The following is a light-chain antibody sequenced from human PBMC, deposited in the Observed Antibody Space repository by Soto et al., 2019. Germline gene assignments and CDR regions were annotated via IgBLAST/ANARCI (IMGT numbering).Light chain of an antibody. CDR1: QSVSSSY. CDR2: GAS. CDR3: QQYSDWPLM. Sequence: EIVLTQSPGTLSLSPGERATLSCRASQSVSSSYLAWYQQKPGQAPRLLIYGASSRSTGIPDRFSGSGFGTDFTLTISRLEPEDFAVYYCQQYSDWPLMFGQGTKVDIK. J-gene: IGKJ1*01. V-gene: IGKV3-20*01.